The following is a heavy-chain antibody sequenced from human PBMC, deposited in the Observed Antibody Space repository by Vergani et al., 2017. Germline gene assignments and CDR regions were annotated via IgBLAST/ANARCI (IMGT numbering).Heavy chain of an antibody. CDR3: AKSSGSYYPGRK. CDR1: GFTFSSYA. D-gene: IGHD1-26*01. Sequence: EVQLLESGGGLVQPGGSLRLSCAASGFTFSSYAMSWVRQAPGKGLEWVSGISGSCGSTYYADSVKGRFTISRDNSKNTLYLQMNSLRAEDTAVYYCAKSSGSYYPGRKWGQGTLVTVSS. CDR2: ISGSCGST. V-gene: IGHV3-23*01. J-gene: IGHJ4*02.